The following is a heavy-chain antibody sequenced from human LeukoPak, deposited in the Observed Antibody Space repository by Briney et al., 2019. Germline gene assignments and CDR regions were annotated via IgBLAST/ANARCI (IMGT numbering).Heavy chain of an antibody. V-gene: IGHV3-74*01. D-gene: IGHD6-19*01. CDR2: INTDGTVT. CDR1: GFTFSKYW. Sequence: PGGSLRLSCAASGFTFSKYWMPWVRQAPGKGLESVSRINTDGTVTTYADSVKGRFTVSRDNADNTMFLQTNSVRDEDTAVYYCATKQWLAPPPDSWGQGTPVTVSS. J-gene: IGHJ4*02. CDR3: ATKQWLAPPPDS.